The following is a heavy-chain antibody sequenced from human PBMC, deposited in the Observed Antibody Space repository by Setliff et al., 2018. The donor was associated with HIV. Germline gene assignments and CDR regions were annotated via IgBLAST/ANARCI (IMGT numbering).Heavy chain of an antibody. CDR3: ARDRSGSPSI. J-gene: IGHJ4*02. Sequence: LTCTVSGGSISSYYWSWIRQPPGKGLEWIGYIYYSGSTNYNPSLKSRVTILVDSSRNQFSLRLSSVTAADTAVYYCARDRSGSPSIWGQGTLVTVSS. D-gene: IGHD1-26*01. V-gene: IGHV4-59*12. CDR1: GGSISSYY. CDR2: IYYSGST.